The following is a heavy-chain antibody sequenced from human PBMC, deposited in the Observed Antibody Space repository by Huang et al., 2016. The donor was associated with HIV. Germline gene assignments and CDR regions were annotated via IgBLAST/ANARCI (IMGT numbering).Heavy chain of an antibody. CDR3: ARERRGFGMDV. J-gene: IGHJ6*04. CDR2: INSIGGST. Sequence: QVQLVQSGAEVKKPGASVRVSCKASGYTFTRYYMHWVRQAPGQGLELMGIINSIGGSTTYAQKFQGRVTMTRDTSTSTVYMELSNLRSEDTAVYYCARERRGFGMDVWGKGTTVTVSS. CDR1: GYTFTRYY. V-gene: IGHV1-46*03.